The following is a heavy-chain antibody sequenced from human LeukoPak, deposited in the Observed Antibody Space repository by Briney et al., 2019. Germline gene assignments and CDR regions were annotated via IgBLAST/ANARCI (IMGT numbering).Heavy chain of an antibody. D-gene: IGHD6-13*01. Sequence: GGSLRLSCAASGFTFGSYAMSWVRQAPGKGLEWVSAISGSGGSTYYADSVKGRFTISRDNSKNTLYLQMNSLRAEDTAVYYCAKEVFRSSSWYNWFDPWGQGTLVTVSS. CDR2: ISGSGGST. CDR3: AKEVFRSSSWYNWFDP. J-gene: IGHJ5*02. CDR1: GFTFGSYA. V-gene: IGHV3-23*01.